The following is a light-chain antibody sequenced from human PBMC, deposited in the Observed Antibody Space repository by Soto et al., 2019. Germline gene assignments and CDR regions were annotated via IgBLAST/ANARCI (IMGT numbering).Light chain of an antibody. CDR1: TGDIGNYNF. J-gene: IGLJ1*01. CDR3: SSHGGNSPYV. V-gene: IGLV2-8*01. Sequence: QSALTQPPSASGSPGQSVAISCTGTTGDIGNYNFVSWYQQNPGKAPKLLIFEVNKRPSGVPDRFSGSKSGNTASLTVSGLHAEDEADYYCSSHGGNSPYVFGTGTKLTVL. CDR2: EVN.